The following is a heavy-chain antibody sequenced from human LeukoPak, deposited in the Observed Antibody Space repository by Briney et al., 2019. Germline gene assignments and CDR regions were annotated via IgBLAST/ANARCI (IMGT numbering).Heavy chain of an antibody. CDR3: TKWSGYGDS. V-gene: IGHV3-23*01. J-gene: IGHJ4*02. D-gene: IGHD5-12*01. CDR2: ISASGDAT. Sequence: GGSLRLSCAASGFTFSAHSMTWVREAPGKGLEWVSGISASGDATFYADSVKGRFTISRDNSKNTVDLQMNSLRAEDTAVYYCTKWSGYGDSWGQGTLVTVSS. CDR1: GFTFSAHS.